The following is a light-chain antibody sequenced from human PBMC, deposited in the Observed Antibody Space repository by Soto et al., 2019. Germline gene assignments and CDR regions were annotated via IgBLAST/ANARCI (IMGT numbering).Light chain of an antibody. Sequence: DIQMTQSPSSVSASVGDRVTITCRASQSISSYLNWYQQKPGKAPKLLIYKASTLKSGVPSRFSGSGSGTEFTLTISSLQPDDFAVYYCQQYSKWPITFGQGTRLEIK. CDR2: KAS. J-gene: IGKJ5*01. CDR3: QQYSKWPIT. V-gene: IGKV1-5*03. CDR1: QSISSY.